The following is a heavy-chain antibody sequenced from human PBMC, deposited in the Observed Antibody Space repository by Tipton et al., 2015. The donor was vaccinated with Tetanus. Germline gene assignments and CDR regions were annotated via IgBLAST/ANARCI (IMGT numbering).Heavy chain of an antibody. CDR3: ARANYDFPKKGPFDS. V-gene: IGHV3-23*01. CDR1: GFTFSTYD. D-gene: IGHD3-3*01. Sequence: SLRLSCAASGFTFSTYDMSWVRQAPGKGLEWVSLISDSGDSTFYADSVKGRFTISRDNSRNTLYLQMNDLSREDTAVYYCARANYDFPKKGPFDSWGQGTLVIVSS. CDR2: ISDSGDST. J-gene: IGHJ4*02.